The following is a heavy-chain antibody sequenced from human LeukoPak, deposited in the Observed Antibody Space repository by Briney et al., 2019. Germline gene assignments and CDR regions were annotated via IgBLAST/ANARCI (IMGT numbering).Heavy chain of an antibody. D-gene: IGHD4-11*01. CDR2: IWSDGSNK. CDR1: GFTFSTYD. Sequence: GGSLRLSCIVSGFTFSTYDKHWVRQAPGKGLQWVAVIWSDGSNKYYTDSVKGRFTISRDNPKNTLYLQMNNLRAEDTAVYHCARGLDLGYFQRWGQGTLATVSS. CDR3: ARGLDLGYFQR. V-gene: IGHV3-33*01. J-gene: IGHJ1*01.